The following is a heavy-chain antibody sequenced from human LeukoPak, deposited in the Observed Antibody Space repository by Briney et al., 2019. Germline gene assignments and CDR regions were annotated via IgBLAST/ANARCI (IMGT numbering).Heavy chain of an antibody. J-gene: IGHJ4*02. CDR3: ARDYDYSNVDY. V-gene: IGHV3-7*01. CDR2: IKEDGSEK. D-gene: IGHD4-11*01. Sequence: PGGSLRLSCAASGFTFNSYWMSWVRQAPGKGLEWVANIKEDGSEKYYVDSVRGRFTISRDNAKNLLYLYMNSLRAEDTAVYYCARDYDYSNVDYWGQGTLVTVSS. CDR1: GFTFNSYW.